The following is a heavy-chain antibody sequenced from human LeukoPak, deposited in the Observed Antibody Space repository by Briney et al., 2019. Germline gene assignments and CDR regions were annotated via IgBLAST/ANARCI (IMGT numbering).Heavy chain of an antibody. Sequence: PSETLSLTCTVSGGSISSSSYYWGWIRQPPGKGLEWIGYIYYSGSTYYSPSLKSRVTISVDTSKNQFSLRLNSVTAADTAVYYCARVHRTWTTAGATFDIWGQGTMVTVSS. J-gene: IGHJ3*02. CDR3: ARVHRTWTTAGATFDI. D-gene: IGHD6-13*01. CDR1: GGSISSSSYY. V-gene: IGHV4-31*03. CDR2: IYYSGST.